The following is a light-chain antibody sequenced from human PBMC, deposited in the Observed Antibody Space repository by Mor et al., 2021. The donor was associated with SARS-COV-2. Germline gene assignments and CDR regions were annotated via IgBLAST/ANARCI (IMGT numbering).Light chain of an antibody. V-gene: IGLV1-40*01. Sequence: GYDVHWYQLLPGTAPKLLISGSNTRPSGVPDRFSGSKSGTSASLAITGLQAEDEGDYYCQSYDGTLSASVFGGGTKLT. CDR2: GSN. CDR3: QSYDGTLSASV. J-gene: IGLJ2*01. CDR1: GYD.